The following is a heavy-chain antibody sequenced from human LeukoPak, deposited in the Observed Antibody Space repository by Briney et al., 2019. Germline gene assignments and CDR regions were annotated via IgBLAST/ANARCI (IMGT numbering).Heavy chain of an antibody. D-gene: IGHD6-13*01. CDR1: GLTFSSYA. CDR3: VKDYSTIAAAANPLFDY. CDR2: ITGSGDTT. Sequence: GGSLRLSCAASGLTFSSYAVTWVRQAPGKGLEWVSGITGSGDTTFYADSVKGRFTISRDNSKNTLYLQMHSLRVEDTAVYYCVKDYSTIAAAANPLFDYWGQGALVTVSS. V-gene: IGHV3-23*01. J-gene: IGHJ4*02.